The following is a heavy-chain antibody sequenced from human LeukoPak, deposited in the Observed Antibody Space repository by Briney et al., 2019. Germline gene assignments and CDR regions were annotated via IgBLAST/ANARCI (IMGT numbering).Heavy chain of an antibody. CDR2: IYYTGST. CDR1: GGSISSYY. D-gene: IGHD6-13*01. Sequence: PSETLSLTCTVSGGSISSYYWSWIRQPAGKGLEWIGYIYYTGSTSYSPSLKSRVTISVDTSKTHFSLRLNSVTAADTAIYYCARYAADGRNLEYWGQGTLVTVSA. CDR3: ARYAADGRNLEY. V-gene: IGHV4-59*01. J-gene: IGHJ4*02.